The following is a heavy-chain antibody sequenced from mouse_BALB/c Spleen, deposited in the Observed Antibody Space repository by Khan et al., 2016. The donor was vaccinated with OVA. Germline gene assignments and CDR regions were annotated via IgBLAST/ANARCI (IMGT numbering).Heavy chain of an antibody. CDR3: ARWFAY. J-gene: IGHJ3*01. CDR2: ITYSGGT. V-gene: IGHV3-2*02. CDR1: GYSITSDYA. Sequence: VQLKQSGPGLVKPSQSLSLTCTVTGYSITSDYAWNWIRQFPGNKLEWMGYITYSGGTSYHPSLKSRISITRDTSKNQFFLRLNSVTTEDSATXYCARWFAYWGQGTLVTVS.